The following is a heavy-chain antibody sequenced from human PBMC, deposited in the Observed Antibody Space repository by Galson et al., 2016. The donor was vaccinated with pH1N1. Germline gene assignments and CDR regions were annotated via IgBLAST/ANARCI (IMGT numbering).Heavy chain of an antibody. J-gene: IGHJ4*02. Sequence: SLRLSCAASGFTFDDYAMHWVRQAPGKGLEWVSGISWNSGSIGYADSVKGRFTISRDNAKNSLYLQMNSLKAEDTALYYCANADGYYSGYFDYWGQGTLVTVSS. D-gene: IGHD3-3*01. CDR2: ISWNSGSI. V-gene: IGHV3-9*01. CDR1: GFTFDDYA. CDR3: ANADGYYSGYFDY.